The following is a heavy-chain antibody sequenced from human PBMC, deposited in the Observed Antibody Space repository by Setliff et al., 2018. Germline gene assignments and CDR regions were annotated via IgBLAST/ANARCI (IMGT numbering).Heavy chain of an antibody. D-gene: IGHD3-10*01. V-gene: IGHV4-30-4*02. J-gene: IGHJ5*02. CDR1: GDSLSGDNYF. Sequence: SETLSLTCTVSGDSLSGDNYFWSWIRHLPGKGLQRLGHIYYTGKTYYNPPLKSRLEMSVDTSKREFALRLSSVTAADTAVYYCARTSTYVLGSGSYWDRWFDPWSQGTLVTVSS. CDR2: IYYTGKT. CDR3: ARTSTYVLGSGSYWDRWFDP.